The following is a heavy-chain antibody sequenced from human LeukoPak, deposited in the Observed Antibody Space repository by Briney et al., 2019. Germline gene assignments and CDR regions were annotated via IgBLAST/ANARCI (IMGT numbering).Heavy chain of an antibody. V-gene: IGHV3-23*01. CDR2: IAGGDDR. CDR3: AKDYVSGDGYWDFDY. CDR1: GFIFSPYA. D-gene: IGHD5-24*01. Sequence: GGSLRLSCAASGFIFSPYAMSCVRQAPGKGREGFADIAGGDDRFYADSVKGRFSISRDNSKNTVDLQMNSLRVEDTAVYYCAKDYVSGDGYWDFDYWGQGTLVSVSS. J-gene: IGHJ4*02.